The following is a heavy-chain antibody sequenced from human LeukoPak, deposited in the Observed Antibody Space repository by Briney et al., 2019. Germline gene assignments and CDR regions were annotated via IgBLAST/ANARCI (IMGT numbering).Heavy chain of an antibody. CDR1: EFTFSTYA. D-gene: IGHD3-10*01. J-gene: IGHJ4*02. V-gene: IGHV3-23*01. CDR3: AKGGQRYYYGSEAHLDY. Sequence: SGGSLRLSCAASEFTFSTYAMSWVRQAPGKGLEWVSAISGSATGTYYADSAKGRFTISRDNSKNTLYLEMNSLRVGDTAVYYCAKGGQRYYYGSEAHLDYWGQGTLVTVSS. CDR2: ISGSATGT.